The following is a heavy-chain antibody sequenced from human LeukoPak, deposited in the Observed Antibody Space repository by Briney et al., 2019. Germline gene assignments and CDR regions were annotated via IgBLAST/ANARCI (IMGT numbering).Heavy chain of an antibody. J-gene: IGHJ4*02. CDR3: ARGGRSTWCDY. Sequence: GGSLRLSCAASGFTFSSYWMHWVRQAPGKGLVWVSRINSDGSSTSYADSVKGRFTISRDNAKNTLYLQMNSLRAEDTAVYYCARGGRSTWCDYWGQGTLVTVSS. V-gene: IGHV3-74*01. D-gene: IGHD6-13*01. CDR2: INSDGSST. CDR1: GFTFSSYW.